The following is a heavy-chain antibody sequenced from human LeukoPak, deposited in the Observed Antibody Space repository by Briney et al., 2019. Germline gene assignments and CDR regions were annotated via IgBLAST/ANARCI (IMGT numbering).Heavy chain of an antibody. CDR2: INPNSGGT. CDR3: ARDRAVAGYYYYGMDV. Sequence: ASVKVSRKASGYTFTGYYMHWVRQAPGQGLEWMGWINPNSGGTNYAQKFQGRVTMTRDTSISTAYMELSRLRSDDTAVYYCARDRAVAGYYYYGMDVWGQGTTVTVSS. CDR1: GYTFTGYY. J-gene: IGHJ6*02. D-gene: IGHD6-19*01. V-gene: IGHV1-2*02.